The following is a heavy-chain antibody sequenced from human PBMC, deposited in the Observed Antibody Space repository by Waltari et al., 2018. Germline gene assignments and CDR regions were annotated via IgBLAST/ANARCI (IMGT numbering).Heavy chain of an antibody. Sequence: QVQLQQWGAGLLKPSETLSLTFAVYGGSFRGFYWSWIRQPPGKGLEWIGEINHSGSTNYSPSLKSRVTLSVDTSKNQFSLKLSSVTAADTAVYFCARANGGMEARKNKYNWFDPWGQGTLVTVSS. CDR2: INHSGST. CDR1: GGSFRGFY. CDR3: ARANGGMEARKNKYNWFDP. J-gene: IGHJ5*02. D-gene: IGHD6-6*01. V-gene: IGHV4-34*01.